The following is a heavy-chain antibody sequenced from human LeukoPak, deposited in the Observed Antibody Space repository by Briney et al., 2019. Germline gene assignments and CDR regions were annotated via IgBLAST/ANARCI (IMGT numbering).Heavy chain of an antibody. Sequence: PSETLSLTCTVSGGSISSSSYYWGWIRQPPGKGLEWIGSIYYSGSTYYNPSLKSRVTISVDTSKNQFSLKLSSVTAADTAVYYCARVGQQQLLGYFGMDVWGQGTTVTVSS. CDR1: GGSISSSSYY. V-gene: IGHV4-39*01. J-gene: IGHJ6*02. CDR3: ARVGQQQLLGYFGMDV. D-gene: IGHD6-13*01. CDR2: IYYSGST.